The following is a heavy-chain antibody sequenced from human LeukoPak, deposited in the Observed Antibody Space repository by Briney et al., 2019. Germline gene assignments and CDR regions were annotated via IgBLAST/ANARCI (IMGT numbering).Heavy chain of an antibody. J-gene: IGHJ4*02. D-gene: IGHD5-24*01. V-gene: IGHV3-7*03. CDR2: IKQDGSEK. Sequence: GGSLRLSCAASGFIFSSYWMSWVRQAPGKGLEWVANIKQDGSEKYYVDSVKGRFTISRDNAKNSLYLQMNSLRAEDTAVYYCAKGTRDGPFDYWGQGTLVTVSS. CDR3: AKGTRDGPFDY. CDR1: GFIFSSYW.